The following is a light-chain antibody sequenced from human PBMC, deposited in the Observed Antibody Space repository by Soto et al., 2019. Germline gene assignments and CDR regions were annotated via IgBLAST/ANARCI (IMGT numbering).Light chain of an antibody. CDR3: AAWDDSLNGLV. V-gene: IGLV1-44*01. CDR1: SSNIGTNT. CDR2: VNS. Sequence: QSVRTQPHSASGTPGQRVTISCSGSSSNIGTNTVNWYQQLPGSAPKLLMFVNSQRPSGVPDRFSGSKSDTSASLAISGLQSEDEADYYCAAWDDSLNGLVFGAGTKVTVL. J-gene: IGLJ1*01.